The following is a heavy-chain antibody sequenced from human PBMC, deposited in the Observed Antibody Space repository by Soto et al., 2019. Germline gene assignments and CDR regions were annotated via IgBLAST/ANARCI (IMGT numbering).Heavy chain of an antibody. V-gene: IGHV1-69*12. J-gene: IGHJ6*02. CDR3: ASEIGVTGTYEHYCGIEV. Sequence: QVQLVQSGAEVKKPGSSVKVSCKASGGTFSSYAISWVRQAPGQGLEWMGGIIPIFGTANYAQKFQGRVTISADESTGTAYMELSSLRSEDTAGYYCASEIGVTGTYEHYCGIEVWGQGTTVTVSS. D-gene: IGHD1-7*01. CDR1: GGTFSSYA. CDR2: IIPIFGTA.